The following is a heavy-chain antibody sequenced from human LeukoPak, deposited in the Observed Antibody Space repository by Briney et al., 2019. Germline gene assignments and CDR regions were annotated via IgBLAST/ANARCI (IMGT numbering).Heavy chain of an antibody. V-gene: IGHV4-61*02. D-gene: IGHD3-22*01. J-gene: IGHJ3*01. CDR1: GGSISSGSYY. CDR3: AKSTYYYETFVNAFDL. CDR2: IYTSGST. Sequence: SETLSLTCTVSGGSISSGSYYWSWIRQPAGKGLEWIGRIYTSGSTNYNPSLKSRVTISVDTSKNQFSLKLSSVTAADTAVYFCAKSTYYYETFVNAFDLWGQGTEVTVSS.